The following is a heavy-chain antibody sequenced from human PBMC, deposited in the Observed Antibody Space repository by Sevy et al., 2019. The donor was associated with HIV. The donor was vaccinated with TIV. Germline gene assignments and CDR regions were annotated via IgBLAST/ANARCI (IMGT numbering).Heavy chain of an antibody. V-gene: IGHV3-7*01. Sequence: GGSLRLSCAASGFTFSGNWMSWVRQAPGKGLEWVADIKEDGSEKYYVDSVKGRFTISRDNAKKSLYLQMNNLRAEDTAVYYCARDAGYCSSTSCYRGDYFGYWGQGTLVTVSS. D-gene: IGHD2-2*02. CDR3: ARDAGYCSSTSCYRGDYFGY. CDR2: IKEDGSEK. CDR1: GFTFSGNW. J-gene: IGHJ4*02.